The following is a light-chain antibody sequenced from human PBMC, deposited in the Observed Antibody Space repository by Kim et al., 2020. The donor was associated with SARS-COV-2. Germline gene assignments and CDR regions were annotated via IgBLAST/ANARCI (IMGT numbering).Light chain of an antibody. J-gene: IGKJ4*01. Sequence: VSPGGSATLSGRPSQSVSSTLAWYQQTPGQAPRVLIYGASTGATGSPARFSGSGSGTEFTLSISSLQSEDFAVYYCQQYDNWPLTFGGGTKVDIK. V-gene: IGKV3-15*01. CDR2: GAS. CDR3: QQYDNWPLT. CDR1: QSVSST.